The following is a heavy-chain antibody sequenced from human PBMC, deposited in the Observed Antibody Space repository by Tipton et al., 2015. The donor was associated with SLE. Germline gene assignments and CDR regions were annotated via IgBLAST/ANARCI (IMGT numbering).Heavy chain of an antibody. CDR3: ARVGEYYYGSGSYSDAFDI. CDR1: GGSISSSSYY. J-gene: IGHJ3*02. V-gene: IGHV4-39*07. CDR2: INHSGST. D-gene: IGHD3-10*01. Sequence: LRLSCTVSGGSISSSSYYWSWIRQPPGKGLEWIGEINHSGSTNYNPSLKSRVTISVDTSKNQFSLKLSSVTAADTAVYYCARVGEYYYGSGSYSDAFDIWGQGTMVTVSS.